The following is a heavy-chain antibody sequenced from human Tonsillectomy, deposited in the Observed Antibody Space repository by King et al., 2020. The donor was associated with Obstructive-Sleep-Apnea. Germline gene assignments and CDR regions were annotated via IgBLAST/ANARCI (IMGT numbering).Heavy chain of an antibody. CDR3: ARHRGVEDYGDYGDYFDY. CDR2: MYYSGNT. J-gene: IGHJ4*02. Sequence: HVQLQESGPGLVKPSETLSLTCTVSGGFISNYYWSWIRQPPGKGLEWIGYMYYSGNTNFNPSLKSRVTISADTSKIQFSLRLSSVTAADTAVYYCARHRGVEDYGDYGDYFDYWGQGTLVTVSS. CDR1: GGFISNYY. D-gene: IGHD4-17*01. V-gene: IGHV4-59*08.